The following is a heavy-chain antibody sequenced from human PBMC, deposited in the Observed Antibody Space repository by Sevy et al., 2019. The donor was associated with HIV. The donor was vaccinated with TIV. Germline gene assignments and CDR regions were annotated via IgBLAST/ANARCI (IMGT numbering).Heavy chain of an antibody. CDR2: IYPGDSNT. CDR1: GYIFSTYW. Sequence: GESLKISCKGSGYIFSTYWISWVRQMPGKGLEWIGVIYPGDSNTRYSPSCQGQVTISADKSISPAYLKWSSLRASDTAIYYCARHVYCSSDTCYSPGYYYGMDVWGQGTTVTVSS. V-gene: IGHV5-51*01. D-gene: IGHD2-15*01. CDR3: ARHVYCSSDTCYSPGYYYGMDV. J-gene: IGHJ6*02.